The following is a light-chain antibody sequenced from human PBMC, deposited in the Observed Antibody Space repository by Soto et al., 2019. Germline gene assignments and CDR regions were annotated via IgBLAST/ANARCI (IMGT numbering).Light chain of an antibody. Sequence: EIVMTQSPPTLSVSPGERATIACRASQSVSSNLAWYQQQPGQAPTLLIYGASTRATGIPARFSGSGSGTEFTLIISSLQSEDLAVYYCQDHSDWPTWTFGQGTKVDIK. V-gene: IGKV3-15*01. J-gene: IGKJ1*01. CDR1: QSVSSN. CDR3: QDHSDWPTWT. CDR2: GAS.